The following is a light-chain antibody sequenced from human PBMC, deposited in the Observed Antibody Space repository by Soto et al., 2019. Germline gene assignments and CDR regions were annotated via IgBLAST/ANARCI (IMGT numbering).Light chain of an antibody. J-gene: IGKJ1*01. CDR1: QSVSTK. Sequence: EVVMTQSPATLSVSPGERVTLSCRASQSVSTKLAWYQQKPGQPPRLLIYGVSSRATGIPARFSGSGSQTDFTLTISSLQSEDFAVYYCQQYCSSPTLGQGTKV. V-gene: IGKV3-15*01. CDR2: GVS. CDR3: QQYCSSPT.